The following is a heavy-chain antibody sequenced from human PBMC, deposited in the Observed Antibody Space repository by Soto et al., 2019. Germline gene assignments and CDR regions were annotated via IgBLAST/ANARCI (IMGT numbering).Heavy chain of an antibody. CDR1: GFTFSSYS. D-gene: IGHD5-18*01. CDR2: ISSSSSTI. J-gene: IGHJ4*02. Sequence: GGSLRLSCAASGFTFSSYSMNWVRQAPGKGLEWVSYISSSSSTIYYADSVKGRFTISRDDAKNSLYLQMNSLRDEDTAVYYCARGPSHELWPDIDYWGQGTLVTVSS. CDR3: ARGPSHELWPDIDY. V-gene: IGHV3-48*02.